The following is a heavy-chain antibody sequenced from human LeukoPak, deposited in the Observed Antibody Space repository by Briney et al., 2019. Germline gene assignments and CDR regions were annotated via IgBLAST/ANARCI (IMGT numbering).Heavy chain of an antibody. D-gene: IGHD6-13*01. V-gene: IGHV4-34*01. CDR1: GGSFSGYY. CDR2: INHSGST. CDR3: ARRLGQQLVRTCYYYYYMDV. Sequence: SETLSLTCAVYGGSFSGYYWSWIRQPPGKGLEWNGEINHSGSTNYNPSLKSRVTISVDTSKNQFSLKLSSVTAADTAVYYCARRLGQQLVRTCYYYYYMDVWGKGTTVTVSS. J-gene: IGHJ6*03.